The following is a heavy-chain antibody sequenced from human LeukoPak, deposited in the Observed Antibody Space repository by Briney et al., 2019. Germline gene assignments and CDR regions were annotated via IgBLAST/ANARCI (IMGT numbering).Heavy chain of an antibody. D-gene: IGHD6-6*01. J-gene: IGHJ4*02. CDR1: AVSLRNNA. CDR2: ILGMGVVI. V-gene: IGHV3-23*01. CDR3: AKVVAEGSSSSDPAFDY. Sequence: PGGSLRFSSAAPAVSLRNNAMCWVPPAPWKGREWASPILGMGVVIHSADSVKGRFTISRDNSKNTLYLQMNSLKVEDTAVYYCAKVVAEGSSSSDPAFDYCGQGTLVTVSS.